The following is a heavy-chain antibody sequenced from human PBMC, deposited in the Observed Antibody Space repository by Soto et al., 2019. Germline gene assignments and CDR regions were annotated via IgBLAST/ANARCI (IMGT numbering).Heavy chain of an antibody. Sequence: QVQLVQSGDEVKKPGASVKVSGKASGYIFLNYGIAWVRQAPRQGLEWMGWISPYTGNTHSASKVQGRLTMTTDTSTSTAYMDLGSLTSDDTAVYYCVMVDNYVTPTPQDVWGQGTTVTVSS. J-gene: IGHJ6*02. CDR3: VMVDNYVTPTPQDV. CDR1: GYIFLNYG. D-gene: IGHD3-16*01. V-gene: IGHV1-18*01. CDR2: ISPYTGNT.